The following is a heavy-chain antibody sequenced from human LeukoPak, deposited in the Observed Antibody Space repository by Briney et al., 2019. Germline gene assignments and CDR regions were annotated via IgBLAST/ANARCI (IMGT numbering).Heavy chain of an antibody. CDR3: ARAEVPAAIKSGAFDI. CDR1: GFTFSSYA. D-gene: IGHD2-2*01. V-gene: IGHV3-23*01. Sequence: GGSLRLSCAASGFTFSSYAMSWVRQAPGKGLAWVSAISGSGGGTYYADSVKGRFSISRDNSKNTLYLQMNSLRAEDTAVYYCARAEVPAAIKSGAFDIWGQGTMVTVSS. J-gene: IGHJ3*02. CDR2: ISGSGGGT.